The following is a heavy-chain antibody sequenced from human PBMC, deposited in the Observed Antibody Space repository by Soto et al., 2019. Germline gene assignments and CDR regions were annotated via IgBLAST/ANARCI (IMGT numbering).Heavy chain of an antibody. V-gene: IGHV3-11*06. CDR2: ITSSSSYT. Sequence: QVQLVESGGGLVKPGGSLRLSCAASGFTFSDYYMSWIRQAPGKGLEWVSYITSSSSYTNYADSVKGRFTISRDNAKNSLFLQMNSLRAEDTDVYYCARDAVAEFDYWGQGTLVTVSS. CDR1: GFTFSDYY. D-gene: IGHD6-19*01. J-gene: IGHJ4*02. CDR3: ARDAVAEFDY.